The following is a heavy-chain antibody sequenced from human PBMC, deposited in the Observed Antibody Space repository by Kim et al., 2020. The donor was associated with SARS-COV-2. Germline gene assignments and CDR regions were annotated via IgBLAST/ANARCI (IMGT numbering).Heavy chain of an antibody. CDR2: FYTSGST. D-gene: IGHD2-21*01. J-gene: IGHJ3*02. Sequence: SETLSLTCTVSGGSISSSSYNWSWIRQPAGKGLEWIGRFYTSGSTNHNPSLKSRVTISVDTSKNRFSLKLSSVTAADTAVYYCARDVVVAASDAFDIWGQGTMVTVSS. V-gene: IGHV4-61*02. CDR1: GGSISSSSYN. CDR3: ARDVVVAASDAFDI.